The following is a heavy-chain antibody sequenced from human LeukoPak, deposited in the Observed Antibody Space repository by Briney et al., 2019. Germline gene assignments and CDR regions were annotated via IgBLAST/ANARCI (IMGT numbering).Heavy chain of an antibody. Sequence: GGSLRLSCAASGFTFSSYAMPWVRQAPGKGLEWVAVISYDGSNKYYADSVKGRFTISRDNSRNTLYLQMNSLRAEDTAVYYCARDSVDIVVVVAARGSGHYYYGMDVWGQGTTVTVSS. D-gene: IGHD2-15*01. CDR2: ISYDGSNK. J-gene: IGHJ6*02. V-gene: IGHV3-30-3*01. CDR3: ARDSVDIVVVVAARGSGHYYYGMDV. CDR1: GFTFSSYA.